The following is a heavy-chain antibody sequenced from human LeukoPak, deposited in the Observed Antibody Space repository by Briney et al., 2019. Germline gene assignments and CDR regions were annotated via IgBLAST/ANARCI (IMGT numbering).Heavy chain of an antibody. Sequence: GASVKVSCKASGYTFTSYDINWVRQATGQGLEWMGWMNPNSGNTGYAQKFQGRVTITADESTSTAYMELSSLRSEDTAVYYCARDRSLKITIFGVVILGDDAFDIWGQGTMVTVSS. J-gene: IGHJ3*02. CDR3: ARDRSLKITIFGVVILGDDAFDI. CDR2: MNPNSGNT. CDR1: GYTFTSYD. D-gene: IGHD3-3*01. V-gene: IGHV1-8*01.